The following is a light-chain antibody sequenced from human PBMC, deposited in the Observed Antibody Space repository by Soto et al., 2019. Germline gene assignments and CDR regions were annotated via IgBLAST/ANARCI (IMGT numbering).Light chain of an antibody. J-gene: IGKJ3*01. CDR1: QSLLHSNGYNY. V-gene: IGKV2-28*01. Sequence: DIEMTQSPLSLPVTPGEPASISCRSSQSLLHSNGYNYLDWYLQKPGQSPQLLIYLGSNRASGVPDRFSGSGSGTDFTLKISRVEAEDVGVYYCMQALQSPFTFGHGTKVDIK. CDR3: MQALQSPFT. CDR2: LGS.